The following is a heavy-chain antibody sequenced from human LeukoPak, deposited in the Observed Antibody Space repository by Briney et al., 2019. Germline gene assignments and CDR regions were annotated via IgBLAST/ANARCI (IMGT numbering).Heavy chain of an antibody. J-gene: IGHJ4*02. D-gene: IGHD4-17*01. CDR3: ARDFYGDYSADY. Sequence: ASVKVSCKASGYTFTSYYMHWVRQAPGQGLEWMGIINPSGGSTSYAQKFQGRVTMTRDMSTSTVYMELSSLRSEDTAVYYCARDFYGDYSADYWGQGTLVTVSS. CDR1: GYTFTSYY. V-gene: IGHV1-46*01. CDR2: INPSGGST.